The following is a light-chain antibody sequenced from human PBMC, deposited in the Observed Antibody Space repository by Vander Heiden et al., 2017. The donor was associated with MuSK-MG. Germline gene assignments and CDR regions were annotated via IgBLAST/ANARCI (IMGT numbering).Light chain of an antibody. CDR2: AAS. V-gene: IGKV1-39*01. Sequence: DIQMTQSPSSLSASVGDRVTITCRASESVSSYLNWYQQKPGKAPKLLIHAASSLESGVPSRFRGSGSGTEFTLTISSLQREDFGTYYWQQSYSAPAFGQGTKVEIK. J-gene: IGKJ1*01. CDR3: QQSYSAPA. CDR1: ESVSSY.